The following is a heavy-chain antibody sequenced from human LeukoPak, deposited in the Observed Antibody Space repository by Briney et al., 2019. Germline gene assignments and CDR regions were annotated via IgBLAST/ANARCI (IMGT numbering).Heavy chain of an antibody. CDR3: ARDSYGGNSGFDY. V-gene: IGHV3-53*01. CDR1: GFTVSSNY. D-gene: IGHD4-23*01. Sequence: GGSLRLSCAASGFTVSSNYMSWVRQAPGKGLEWVSVIYSGGSTYYADSVKGRFTISRDNSKNTLYLQMDSLRAEDTAVYYCARDSYGGNSGFDYRGQGTLVTVSS. J-gene: IGHJ4*02. CDR2: IYSGGST.